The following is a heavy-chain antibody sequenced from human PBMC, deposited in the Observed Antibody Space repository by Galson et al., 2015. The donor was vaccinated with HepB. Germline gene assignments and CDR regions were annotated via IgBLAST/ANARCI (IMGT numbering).Heavy chain of an antibody. Sequence: QSGAEVKKPGESLRISCKGSGYSFATYWIGWVRQMPGKGLEWMGIMYPGDSNIRYSPSFQGQVTMSADKSISTAYLQWSSLKASDTATYYCARGGSGVVVVARTSSGDAFDIWGHGTMVTVSS. CDR2: MYPGDSNI. J-gene: IGHJ3*02. V-gene: IGHV5-51*01. CDR1: GYSFATYW. D-gene: IGHD2-15*01. CDR3: ARGGSGVVVVARTSSGDAFDI.